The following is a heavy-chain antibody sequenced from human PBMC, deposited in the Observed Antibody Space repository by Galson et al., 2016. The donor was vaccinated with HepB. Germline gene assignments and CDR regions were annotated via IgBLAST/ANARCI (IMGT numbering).Heavy chain of an antibody. Sequence: SLRLSCAASGFTFSRYVMHWVRQAPGKGLEWVAVISYDGSNKYYADPVKGRFAISRDISKNTLYLQMNSLRAEDTAVYYCARTAGLDSLDVRGQGTTVTVSS. J-gene: IGHJ6*02. CDR2: ISYDGSNK. CDR3: ARTAGLDSLDV. V-gene: IGHV3-30*09. CDR1: GFTFSRYV. D-gene: IGHD3-9*01.